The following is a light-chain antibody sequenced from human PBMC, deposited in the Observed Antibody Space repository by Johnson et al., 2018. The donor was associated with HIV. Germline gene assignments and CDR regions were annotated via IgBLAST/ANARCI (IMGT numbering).Light chain of an antibody. CDR3: GTWDSSLSAPV. Sequence: QSVLTQPPSVSAAPGQRVTISCSGSSSNIGNNYISWYQQLPGTAPKLLIYDNNKRPSGIPDRFSGSKSGTSATLGITGLQTVDEADYYCGTWDSSLSAPVFGNGTKGTVL. J-gene: IGLJ1*01. V-gene: IGLV1-51*01. CDR2: DNN. CDR1: SSNIGNNY.